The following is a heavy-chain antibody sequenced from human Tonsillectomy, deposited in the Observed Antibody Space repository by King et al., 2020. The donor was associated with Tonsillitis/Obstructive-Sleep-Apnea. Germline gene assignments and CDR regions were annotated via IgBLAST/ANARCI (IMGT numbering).Heavy chain of an antibody. CDR3: AKDRSSSWTFDY. J-gene: IGHJ4*02. D-gene: IGHD6-13*01. V-gene: IGHV3-30*18. CDR2: ISYDGSKI. CDR1: GLTFSSYG. Sequence: QLVQSGGGVVQPGRSLRLSCAASGLTFSSYGMHWVRQAPGKGLEWVAIISYDGSKIYYADSVKGRFTISRDNSKNTLYLQMNSLRGEDTAVYYCAKDRSSSWTFDYWGQGTLVTVSS.